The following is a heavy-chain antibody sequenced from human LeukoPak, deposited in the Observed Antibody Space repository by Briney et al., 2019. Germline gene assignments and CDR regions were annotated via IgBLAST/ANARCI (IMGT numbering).Heavy chain of an antibody. CDR1: GYSFTSYG. D-gene: IGHD3-10*01. V-gene: IGHV5-10-1*01. CDR3: ARQVTMVRGVIGFDP. Sequence: GESLRISCKGSGYSFTSYGISWVRQIPGKGLEWMGRIDPSDSYTKYSPSSEGHVTISADNSISTAYLQWSSLKASDTAMYYCARQVTMVRGVIGFDPWGQGTLVTVSS. CDR2: IDPSDSYT. J-gene: IGHJ5*02.